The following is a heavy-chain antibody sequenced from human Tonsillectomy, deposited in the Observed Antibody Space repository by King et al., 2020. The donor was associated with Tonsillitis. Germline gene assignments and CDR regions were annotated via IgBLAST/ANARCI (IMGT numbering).Heavy chain of an antibody. CDR3: ARSPPRTPPGIAVAGNVYDY. D-gene: IGHD6-19*01. J-gene: IGHJ4*02. V-gene: IGHV4-38-2*02. Sequence: VQLQESGPGLVKPSETLSLTCTVSGYSISSGYYWGWIRQPPGKGLEWIGSIYHSGSTYYNPSLKSRVTISVDTSKNQFSLKLSPVTAADPAVYYCARSPPRTPPGIAVAGNVYDYWGQGXLVTVSS. CDR1: GYSISSGYY. CDR2: IYHSGST.